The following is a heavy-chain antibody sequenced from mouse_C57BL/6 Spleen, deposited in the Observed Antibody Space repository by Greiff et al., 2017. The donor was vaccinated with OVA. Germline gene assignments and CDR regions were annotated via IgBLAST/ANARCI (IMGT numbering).Heavy chain of an antibody. V-gene: IGHV1-61*01. Sequence: QVQLQQPGAELVRPGSSVKLSCKASGYTFTSYWMDWVKQRPGQGLEWIGNIYPSDSETHYNQKFKDKATLTVDKSSSTAYMQLSSLTSEDSAVYYCGRPSGYAMDYWGQGTSVTVSS. CDR2: IYPSDSET. CDR3: GRPSGYAMDY. CDR1: GYTFTSYW. J-gene: IGHJ4*01. D-gene: IGHD3-1*01.